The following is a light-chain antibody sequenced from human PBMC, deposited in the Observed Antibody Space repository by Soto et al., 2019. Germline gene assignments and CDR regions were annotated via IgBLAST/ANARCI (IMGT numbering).Light chain of an antibody. CDR2: DAS. CDR3: QQYNSYSPLFT. CDR1: QSISSW. J-gene: IGKJ3*01. Sequence: DIQMTQSPSTLSASVGDRVTITCRASQSISSWLAWYQQKPGKAPKLLIYDASSLESGVPSRFSGSGSGTEFTLTLSSLQPDDFATYYCQQYNSYSPLFTFGPGTKVDIK. V-gene: IGKV1-5*01.